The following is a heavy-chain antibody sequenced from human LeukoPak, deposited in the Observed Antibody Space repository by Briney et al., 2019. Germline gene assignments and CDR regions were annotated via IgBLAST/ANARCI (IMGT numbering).Heavy chain of an antibody. Sequence: ASVKVSCKASGYTFTSYGISWVRQAPGQGLEWMGWISAYNGNTNYAQKLQGRVTMTTGTSTSTAYMELRSLRSDDTAVYYCARHSRGYSYGYDWFDPWGQGTLVTVSS. CDR2: ISAYNGNT. J-gene: IGHJ5*02. CDR1: GYTFTSYG. CDR3: ARHSRGYSYGYDWFDP. V-gene: IGHV1-18*01. D-gene: IGHD5-18*01.